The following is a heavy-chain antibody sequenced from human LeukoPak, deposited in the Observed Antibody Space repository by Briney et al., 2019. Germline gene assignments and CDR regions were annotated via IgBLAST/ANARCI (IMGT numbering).Heavy chain of an antibody. Sequence: PGGSLRLSCAASGFTFSSYAMSWVRQAPGKGLELVSAIGGSGSTTYYADSVKGQFTISRDNSKNTLYLQMNSLRAEDTAVYYCAKDTATSWWYFDLWGRGTLVTVSS. CDR2: IGGSGSTT. J-gene: IGHJ2*01. D-gene: IGHD5-18*01. CDR1: GFTFSSYA. V-gene: IGHV3-23*01. CDR3: AKDTATSWWYFDL.